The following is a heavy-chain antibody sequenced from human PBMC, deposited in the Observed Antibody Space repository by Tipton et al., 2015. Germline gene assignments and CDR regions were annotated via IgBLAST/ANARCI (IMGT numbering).Heavy chain of an antibody. CDR2: INRHGSST. CDR3: ARADHYGSGSYDGGPYYFYGLDA. J-gene: IGHJ6*02. D-gene: IGHD3-10*01. V-gene: IGHV3-74*01. Sequence: SLRLSCSASGFTFSNYWMYWVRQAPGKGLVWVSRINRHGSSTTYADSVKGRFTISRDNAQNTLYLQMNSLRVEDTAVYYCARADHYGSGSYDGGPYYFYGLDAWGHGTTVTVSS. CDR1: GFTFSNYW.